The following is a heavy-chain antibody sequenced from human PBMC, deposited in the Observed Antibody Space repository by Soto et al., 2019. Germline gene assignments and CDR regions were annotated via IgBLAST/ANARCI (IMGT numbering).Heavy chain of an antibody. Sequence: EVQLVESGGGLVKPGGSLRLSCAASRFTFSSYSMNWVRQAPGRGLEWVSSISSSSSYIYYADSVKGRFTISRDNAKNSLYLQMNSLRAEDTAVYYCARAQVNIAVAPNYWGQGTLVTVSS. J-gene: IGHJ4*02. V-gene: IGHV3-21*01. CDR1: RFTFSSYS. CDR2: ISSSSSYI. D-gene: IGHD6-19*01. CDR3: ARAQVNIAVAPNY.